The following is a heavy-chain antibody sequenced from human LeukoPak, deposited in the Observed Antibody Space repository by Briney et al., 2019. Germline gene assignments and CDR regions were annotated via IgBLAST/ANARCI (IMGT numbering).Heavy chain of an antibody. Sequence: GGSLRLSCAASGFTFSSYAMSWVRQAPGKGLESVSAISGSGGSTYYADSVKGRFTISRDNSKNTLYLQMNSLRAEDTAVYYCAKGGYSSSWFDPWGQGTLVTVSS. CDR1: GFTFSSYA. V-gene: IGHV3-23*01. J-gene: IGHJ5*02. D-gene: IGHD6-13*01. CDR3: AKGGYSSSWFDP. CDR2: ISGSGGST.